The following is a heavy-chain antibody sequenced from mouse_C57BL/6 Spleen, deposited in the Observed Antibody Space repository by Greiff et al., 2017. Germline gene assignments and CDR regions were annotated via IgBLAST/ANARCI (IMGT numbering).Heavy chain of an antibody. D-gene: IGHD2-5*01. J-gene: IGHJ1*03. CDR2: INPNNGGT. CDR3: ARAGPYYSNHWYFDV. V-gene: IGHV1-26*01. Sequence: EVQLQQSGPELVKPGASVKISCKASGYTFTDYYMNWVKQSHGKSLEWIGDINPNNGGTSYNQKFKGKATLTVDKSSSTAYMELRSLTSEDSAVYYYARAGPYYSNHWYFDVWGTGTTVTVSS. CDR1: GYTFTDYY.